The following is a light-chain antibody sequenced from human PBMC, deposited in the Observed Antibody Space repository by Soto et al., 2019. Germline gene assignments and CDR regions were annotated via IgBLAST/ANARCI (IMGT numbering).Light chain of an antibody. CDR1: SSDVGGYNY. J-gene: IGLJ1*01. CDR3: SSYTNSSPGYV. Sequence: QSALTQPASVSGSPGQSITISCTGTSSDVGGYNYVSWYQQHPGRAPKLIIYDVSNRPSGVSNRFSGSKSGNTASLTISGLQAEDEADYYCSSYTNSSPGYVFGTGTKLTVL. V-gene: IGLV2-14*01. CDR2: DVS.